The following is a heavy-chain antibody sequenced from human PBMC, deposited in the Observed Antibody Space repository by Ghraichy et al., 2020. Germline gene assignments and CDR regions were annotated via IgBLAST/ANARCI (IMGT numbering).Heavy chain of an antibody. CDR1: GFTFSSYG. CDR2: IRYDGSNK. Sequence: GGSLRLSCAASGFTFSSYGMHWVRQAPGKGLEWVAFIRYDGSNKYYADSVKGRFTISRDNSKNTLYLQMNSLRAEDTAVYYCAKDLFVPAAIPYGMDVWGQGTTVTVSS. V-gene: IGHV3-30*02. J-gene: IGHJ6*02. D-gene: IGHD2-2*01. CDR3: AKDLFVPAAIPYGMDV.